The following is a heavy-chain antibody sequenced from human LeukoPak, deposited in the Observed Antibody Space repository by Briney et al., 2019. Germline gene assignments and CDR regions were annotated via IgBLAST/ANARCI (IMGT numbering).Heavy chain of an antibody. Sequence: PSETLSLTCAVSGGSISSRSYYWGWIRQPPGKGLEWIGNIYYSGSTNYNPSLKSRVTISVDTSKNQFSLKLSSVTAADTAVYYCARTRSYCSGGSCYPPRWAFDIWGQGTMVTVSS. CDR2: IYYSGST. D-gene: IGHD2-15*01. V-gene: IGHV4-39*07. CDR1: GGSISSRSYY. J-gene: IGHJ3*02. CDR3: ARTRSYCSGGSCYPPRWAFDI.